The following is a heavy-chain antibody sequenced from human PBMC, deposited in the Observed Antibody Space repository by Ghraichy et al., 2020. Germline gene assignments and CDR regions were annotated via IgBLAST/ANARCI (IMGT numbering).Heavy chain of an antibody. CDR1: GGSISSSSYY. CDR3: AGHSVWFGELLPYIFDY. V-gene: IGHV4-39*01. D-gene: IGHD3-10*01. J-gene: IGHJ4*02. Sequence: SETLSLTCTVSGGSISSSSYYWGWIRQPPGKGLEWIGSIYYSGSTYYNPSLKSRVTISVDTSKNQFSLKLSSVTAADTAVYYCAGHSVWFGELLPYIFDYWGQGTLVTVSS. CDR2: IYYSGST.